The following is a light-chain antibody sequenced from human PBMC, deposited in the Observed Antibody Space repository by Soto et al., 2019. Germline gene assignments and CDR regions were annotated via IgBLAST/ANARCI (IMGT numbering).Light chain of an antibody. CDR1: SGSVSTGHF. V-gene: IGLV8-61*01. Sequence: QTVVTQDPSFSVSPGGTVTLTCGLSSGSVSTGHFPSWYQQTPGQAPRTLIYGTNSRSSGVPDRFSGSILGTKAALTITGAQADDESDYYCVLYMGGGTYVFGAGTKVTVL. CDR3: VLYMGGGTYV. J-gene: IGLJ1*01. CDR2: GTN.